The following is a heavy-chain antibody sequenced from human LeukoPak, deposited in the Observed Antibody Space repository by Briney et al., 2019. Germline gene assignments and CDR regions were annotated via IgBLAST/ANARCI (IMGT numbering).Heavy chain of an antibody. CDR2: INSDGSST. V-gene: IGHV3-74*01. CDR3: AREPFSMARESTRNAFDI. Sequence: PGGSLRLSCAASGFTFSSYWMHWVRQAPGKGLVWVSRINSDGSSTSYADSVKGRFTISRDNDKNLLYLQMNSLRAEDTAVYYCAREPFSMARESTRNAFDIWGQGTMVTVSS. J-gene: IGHJ3*02. D-gene: IGHD3-10*01. CDR1: GFTFSSYW.